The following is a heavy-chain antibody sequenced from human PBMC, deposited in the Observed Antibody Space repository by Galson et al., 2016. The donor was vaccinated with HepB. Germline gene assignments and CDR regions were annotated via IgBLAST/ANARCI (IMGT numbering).Heavy chain of an antibody. V-gene: IGHV3-21*01. CDR3: CVDTAMDYVFDY. J-gene: IGHJ4*02. CDR2: ISRGSGYI. CDR1: GFTFSTYN. Sequence: SLRLSCAASGFTFSTYNMNWVRQAPGKGLEWVSSISRGSGYIYYADSVKGRFTISRDNAKNSLYLQMNSLRAEDTAVYYCCVDTAMDYVFDYWGQGTLVTVS. D-gene: IGHD5-18*01.